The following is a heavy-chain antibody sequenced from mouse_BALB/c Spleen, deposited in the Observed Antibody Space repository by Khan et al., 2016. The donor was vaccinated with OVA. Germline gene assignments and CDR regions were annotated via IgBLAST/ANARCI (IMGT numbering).Heavy chain of an antibody. CDR1: GFNIKDTY. CDR2: ITPANGNT. V-gene: IGHV14-3*02. Sequence: VQLQQPGAELVKPGASVKLSCTASGFNIKDTYIHWVKRRPEQGLEWIGRITPANGNTEYDPKFQGKATMRADTSSNTAYLQLSSLTSGDTAVYYGVRPSYDPGNFDVWGAGTTVTVSS. J-gene: IGHJ1*01. D-gene: IGHD1-1*01. CDR3: VRPSYDPGNFDV.